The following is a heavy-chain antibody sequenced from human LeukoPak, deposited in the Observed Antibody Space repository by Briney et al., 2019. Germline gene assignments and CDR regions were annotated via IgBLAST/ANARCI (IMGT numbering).Heavy chain of an antibody. J-gene: IGHJ4*02. Sequence: GGSLRLSCEVSGITFKIYNLSWVRQAPGKGLEWISYISSSSKTVYYADSVKDRFTISRDNARNSLYLQMNSLTTGDAAVYYCARQIRCGGHCRYFDYWGQGSLVTVSS. CDR2: ISSSSKTV. CDR1: GITFKIYN. V-gene: IGHV3-48*01. D-gene: IGHD2-21*02. CDR3: ARQIRCGGHCRYFDY.